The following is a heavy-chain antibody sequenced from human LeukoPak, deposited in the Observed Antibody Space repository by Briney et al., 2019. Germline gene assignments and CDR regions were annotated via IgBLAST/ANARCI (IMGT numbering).Heavy chain of an antibody. CDR2: INHSGST. CDR1: GGSFSGYY. D-gene: IGHD3-3*01. J-gene: IGHJ4*02. V-gene: IGHV4-34*01. CDR3: ARNPYDFWSGYFTHHFDY. Sequence: SETLSLTYAVYGGSFSGYYWSWIRQPPGKGLEWIGEINHSGSTNYNPSLKSRVTISADTSKNQFSLKLSSVTAADTAVYYCARNPYDFWSGYFTHHFDYWGQGTLVTVSS.